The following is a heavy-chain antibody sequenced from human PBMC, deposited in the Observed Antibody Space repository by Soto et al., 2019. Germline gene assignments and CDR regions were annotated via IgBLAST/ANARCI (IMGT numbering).Heavy chain of an antibody. D-gene: IGHD1-1*01. J-gene: IGHJ5*02. Sequence: PSETLSLTCTGSGASLSRGGYYWTWIRHYPGKGLEWIGYVYYGGNTNFNPSLRSRVAMSVDRSKNQFSLELKSVTVADTAVYYCARARSRSRYFSHLWGQGTLVTV. CDR2: VYYGGNT. CDR3: ARARSRSRYFSHL. CDR1: GASLSRGGYY. V-gene: IGHV4-31*03.